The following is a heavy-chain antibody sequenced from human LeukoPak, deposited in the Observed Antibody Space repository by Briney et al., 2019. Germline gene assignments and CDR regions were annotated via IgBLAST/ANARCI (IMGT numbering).Heavy chain of an antibody. Sequence: ASVKVSCKASGGTFSSYAISWVRQAPGQGLEWMGWIIPIFGTANYAQKFQGRVTITADESTSTAYMELSSLRSEDTGVYYCAGRADSGSWSPPMDVWGKGTTVTISS. D-gene: IGHD6-13*01. J-gene: IGHJ6*03. CDR3: AGRADSGSWSPPMDV. V-gene: IGHV1-69*13. CDR1: GGTFSSYA. CDR2: IIPIFGTA.